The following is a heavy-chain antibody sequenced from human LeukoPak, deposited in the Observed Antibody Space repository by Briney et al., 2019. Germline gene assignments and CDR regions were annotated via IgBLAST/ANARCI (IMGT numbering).Heavy chain of an antibody. CDR1: GYSFTSYW. V-gene: IGHV5-51*01. D-gene: IGHD1-26*01. CDR2: IYPGDSNT. CDR3: ARQKGGLRDH. Sequence: GESLEISCKASGYSFTSYWIGWVRQMPGKGLEWMGIIYPGDSNTSYTPSFQDQVTISADKSISTAYLQWRSLEASDTAAYYCARQKGGLRDHWGQGTLVTVSS. J-gene: IGHJ4*02.